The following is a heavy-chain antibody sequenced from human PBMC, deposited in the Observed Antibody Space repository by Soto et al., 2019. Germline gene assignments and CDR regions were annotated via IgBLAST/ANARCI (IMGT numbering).Heavy chain of an antibody. J-gene: IGHJ3*02. CDR3: ARVWGGAFDI. V-gene: IGHV4-59*01. Sequence: SSETLSLTCTVSGGSISSYYWSWIRQPPGKGLEWIGYIYYSGSTNCNPSLKSRVTISVDTSKNQFSLKLSSVTAADTAVYYCARVWGGAFDIWGQGTMVTVSS. CDR1: GGSISSYY. D-gene: IGHD3-10*01. CDR2: IYYSGST.